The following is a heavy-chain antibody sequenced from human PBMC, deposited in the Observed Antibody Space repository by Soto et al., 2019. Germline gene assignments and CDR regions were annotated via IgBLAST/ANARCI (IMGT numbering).Heavy chain of an antibody. D-gene: IGHD3-9*01. J-gene: IGHJ4*02. CDR1: GFTFSSYW. CDR2: IKQDGSEK. Sequence: EVQLVESGGGLVQPGRSLRLSCAASGFTFSSYWMSWVRQAPGEGLEWVANIKQDGSEKYYVDSVKGRFTISRDNAKNSLYLQMNSLRAEDTAVYYCARGVYDILTGYSDYWGQGTLVTVSS. CDR3: ARGVYDILTGYSDY. V-gene: IGHV3-7*04.